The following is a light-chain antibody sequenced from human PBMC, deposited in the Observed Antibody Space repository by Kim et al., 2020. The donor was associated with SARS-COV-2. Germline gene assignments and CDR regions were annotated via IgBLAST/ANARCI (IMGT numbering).Light chain of an antibody. CDR3: QQYDTWPPS. CDR2: GAS. J-gene: IGKJ1*01. CDR1: QSVRSD. V-gene: IGKV3-15*01. Sequence: VYPGDRATLACRASQSVRSDLAWYQQKPGQAPRLLIYGASSRATGVPARFSGSGSVTECTLTISSLQSEDFAVYNCQQYDTWPPSFGQGTKVDIK.